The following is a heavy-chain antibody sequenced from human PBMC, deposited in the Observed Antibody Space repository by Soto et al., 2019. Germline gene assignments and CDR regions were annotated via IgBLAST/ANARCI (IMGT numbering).Heavy chain of an antibody. CDR2: INPNSGGT. D-gene: IGHD5-18*01. CDR3: ARGPPDIYSYGYWYFDY. J-gene: IGHJ4*02. V-gene: IGHV1-2*04. CDR1: GYTFTGYY. Sequence: GASVKVSCKASGYTFTGYYMHWVRQAPGQGLEWMGWINPNSGGTNYAQKFQGWVTMTRDTSISTAYMELSRLRSDDTAVYYCARGPPDIYSYGYWYFDYWGQGTLVTVSS.